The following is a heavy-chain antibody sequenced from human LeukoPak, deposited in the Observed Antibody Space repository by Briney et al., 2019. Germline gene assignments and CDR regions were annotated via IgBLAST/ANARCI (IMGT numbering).Heavy chain of an antibody. Sequence: SETLSLTCTVSGGSISSSSYYWGWIRQPPGKGLEWIGSIYYSGSTNYNPSLKSRVTMSIDKSKNQFSLKVNSVTAADTAVYYCATYYDTSGYRFDYWGQGTLVTVSS. CDR1: GGSISSSSYY. CDR3: ATYYDTSGYRFDY. CDR2: IYYSGST. J-gene: IGHJ4*02. V-gene: IGHV4-39*07. D-gene: IGHD3-22*01.